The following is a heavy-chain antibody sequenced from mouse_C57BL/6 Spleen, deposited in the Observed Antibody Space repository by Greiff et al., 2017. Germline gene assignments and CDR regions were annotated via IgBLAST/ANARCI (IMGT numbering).Heavy chain of an antibody. J-gene: IGHJ4*01. D-gene: IGHD1-1*01. CDR2: IDPENGDT. Sequence: VQLQQSGAELVRPGASVKLSCTASGFNIKDDYMHWVKQRPEQGLEWIGWIDPENGDTEYASKFQGKATLTADTSSNTAYLQLSSLTSEDTAVYYCTTDYGSSPYYAMDYWGQGTSVTVSS. CDR1: GFNIKDDY. V-gene: IGHV14-4*01. CDR3: TTDYGSSPYYAMDY.